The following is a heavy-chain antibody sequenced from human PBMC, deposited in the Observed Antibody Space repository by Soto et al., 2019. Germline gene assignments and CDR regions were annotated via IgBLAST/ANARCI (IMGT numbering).Heavy chain of an antibody. J-gene: IGHJ4*02. CDR1: GFTFSSYS. CDR3: ERNPSGDY. CDR2: INSRSSSI. V-gene: IGHV3-21*01. Sequence: EVQLVESGGGLVKPGGSLRLSCAASGFTFSSYSMTWVRQSPGKGLEWVSSINSRSSSIYYADSVKGRFTISRDNAKNSLYLQINSLRAADTAVYYCERNPSGDYWGQGTLVTVSS. D-gene: IGHD3-10*01.